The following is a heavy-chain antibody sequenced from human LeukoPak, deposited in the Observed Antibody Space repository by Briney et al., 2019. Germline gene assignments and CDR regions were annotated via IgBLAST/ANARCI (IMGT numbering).Heavy chain of an antibody. Sequence: GGSLRLSCAASGFTSSSYAMSWVRQAPGKGLEWVSTISATGGGTFYADSVKGRFTISRDNSKDTLYLQINSLRAEDTAVYFCAKVQTTVVSPPDSWGQGTLVTVSS. D-gene: IGHD4-23*01. J-gene: IGHJ4*02. CDR3: AKVQTTVVSPPDS. V-gene: IGHV3-23*01. CDR1: GFTSSSYA. CDR2: ISATGGGT.